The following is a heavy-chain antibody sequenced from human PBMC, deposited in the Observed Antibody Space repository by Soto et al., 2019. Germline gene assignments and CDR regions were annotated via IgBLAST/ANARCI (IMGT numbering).Heavy chain of an antibody. D-gene: IGHD2-2*02. CDR1: GFTFSSYA. V-gene: IGHV3-23*01. CDR2: ISGSGGST. Sequence: PGGSLRLSCAASGFTFSSYAMSWVRQAPGKGLEWVSAISGSGGSTYYADSVKGRFTISRDNSKNTLYLQMNSLRAEDTAVYYCAKRKDIVVVPAAIGWFDPWGQGTLVTVSS. J-gene: IGHJ5*02. CDR3: AKRKDIVVVPAAIGWFDP.